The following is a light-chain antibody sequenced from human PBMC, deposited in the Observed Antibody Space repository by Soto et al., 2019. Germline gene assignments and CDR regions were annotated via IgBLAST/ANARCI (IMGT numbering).Light chain of an antibody. CDR1: SSNIGAGYD. Sequence: QSVLTQPPSVSGAPGQRVTISCTGSSSNIGAGYDVHWYQQLPGTAPKLLIYGNSNRPSGFPDRFSGSESGTSASLAITGLQAEYEADYYCQSYDSSLSGSVFGGGTKLTVL. V-gene: IGLV1-40*01. CDR3: QSYDSSLSGSV. J-gene: IGLJ3*02. CDR2: GNS.